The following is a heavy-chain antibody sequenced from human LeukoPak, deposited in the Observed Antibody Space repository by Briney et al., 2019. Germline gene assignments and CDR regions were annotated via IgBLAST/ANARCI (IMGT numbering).Heavy chain of an antibody. J-gene: IGHJ4*02. V-gene: IGHV3-30*18. D-gene: IGHD3-10*01. Sequence: LSGGSLRLSCIGSGFTFNTFHMHWVRQAPGKGLEWVAVISYDGSNKYYADSVKGRFTISRDNSKNTLYLQMNSLRAEDTAVYYCAEDRLIWFGEFPDYWGQGTLVTASS. CDR2: ISYDGSNK. CDR1: GFTFNTFH. CDR3: AEDRLIWFGEFPDY.